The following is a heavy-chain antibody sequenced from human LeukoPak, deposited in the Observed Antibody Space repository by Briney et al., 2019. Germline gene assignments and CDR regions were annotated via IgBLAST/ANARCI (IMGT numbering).Heavy chain of an antibody. D-gene: IGHD6-19*01. Sequence: PSASVKVSCKASGYTFTSYGISWVRQAPGQGLEWMGWMNPNSGNTGYAQKFQGRVTMTRNTSISTAYMELSSLRSEDTAVYYCARGQPSGWHPTRAEALGYWGQGTLVTVSS. CDR2: MNPNSGNT. J-gene: IGHJ4*02. V-gene: IGHV1-8*02. CDR1: GYTFTSYG. CDR3: ARGQPSGWHPTRAEALGY.